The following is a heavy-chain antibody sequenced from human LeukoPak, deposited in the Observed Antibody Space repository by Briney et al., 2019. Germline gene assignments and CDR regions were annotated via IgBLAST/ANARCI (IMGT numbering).Heavy chain of an antibody. CDR1: GFTFSSHA. J-gene: IGHJ6*02. D-gene: IGHD3/OR15-3a*01. Sequence: PGKSLTLSCAASGFTFSSHAMTWVRQARGKGLEWVSTIGGAAGSTNFADSVRGRFTISRDNSKNMLFLHMTNLRAEDTAVYYCARDRDIILIGHGMDVWGQGTTVTVSS. CDR2: IGGAAGST. V-gene: IGHV3-23*01. CDR3: ARDRDIILIGHGMDV.